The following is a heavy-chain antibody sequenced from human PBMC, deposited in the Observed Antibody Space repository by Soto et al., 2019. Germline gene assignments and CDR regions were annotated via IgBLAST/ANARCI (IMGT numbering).Heavy chain of an antibody. CDR3: ARSFCRDAVRCNWFDP. CDR2: MNNIGRT. V-gene: IGHV4-59*01. D-gene: IGHD2-8*01. J-gene: IGHJ5*02. CDR1: GAFSSTYY. Sequence: QVQLQESGPGLVKPSETLSLTCTVSGAFSSTYYWSWIRQPPGKGLEWIGYMNNIGRTNYNPSLKSRVTISLDTSTNQCALKLSSVIAADTAVYYCARSFCRDAVRCNWFDPWGLGTLVTASS.